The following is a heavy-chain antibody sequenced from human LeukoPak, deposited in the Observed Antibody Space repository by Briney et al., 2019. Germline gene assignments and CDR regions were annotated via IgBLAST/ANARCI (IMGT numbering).Heavy chain of an antibody. CDR1: GGSVSSSSYY. D-gene: IGHD6-6*01. CDR2: IYYSGST. Sequence: SETLSLTSTVSGGSVSSSSYYWGWIRQPPGKGLEWIGRIYYSGSTFYNPSLKSRVTISVDTSKNQFSLKLSSVTAADTAVYYCARDRQLADAFDIWGQGTMVTASS. J-gene: IGHJ3*02. CDR3: ARDRQLADAFDI. V-gene: IGHV4-39*02.